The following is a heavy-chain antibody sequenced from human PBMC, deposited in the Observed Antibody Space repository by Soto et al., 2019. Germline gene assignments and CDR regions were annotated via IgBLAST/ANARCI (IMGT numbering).Heavy chain of an antibody. CDR2: IIPIFGTA. J-gene: IGHJ5*02. Sequence: QVQLVQSGAEVKKPGSSVKVSCKASGGTFSSYAISWVRQAPGQGLEWMGGIIPIFGTANYAQKFQGRVAISADKPTSTAYMELSSLRSEDTGVYYCARGGATGYNWFDPWGKGTLVTVSS. CDR1: GGTFSSYA. CDR3: ARGGATGYNWFDP. V-gene: IGHV1-69*06. D-gene: IGHD5-12*01.